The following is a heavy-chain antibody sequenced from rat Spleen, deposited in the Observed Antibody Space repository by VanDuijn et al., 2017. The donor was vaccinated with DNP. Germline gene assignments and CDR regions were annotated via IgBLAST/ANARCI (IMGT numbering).Heavy chain of an antibody. CDR2: ISTGGGNT. V-gene: IGHV5S14*01. CDR3: AREDGGYSEWGWFAY. D-gene: IGHD1-11*01. J-gene: IGHJ3*01. CDR1: GFTFSNYG. Sequence: EVQLVESGGGLVQPGRSLKLSCAASGFTFSNYGMAWVRQTPTKGLEWVASISTGGGNTYYRGSVKGRFTISRDNAKNTQYLQMVSLRSEDTATYYCAREDGGYSEWGWFAYWGQGTLVTVSS.